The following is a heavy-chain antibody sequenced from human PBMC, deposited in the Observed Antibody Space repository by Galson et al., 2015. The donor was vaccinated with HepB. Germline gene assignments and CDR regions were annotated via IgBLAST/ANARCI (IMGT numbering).Heavy chain of an antibody. Sequence: SLRLSCAASGFTVSSNYMSWVRQAPGKGLEWVSVIYSGGSTYYSDSVKGRFTISRDNSKNTLYLQMNSLRAEDTAVYYCARDGYGGDKTDYWGQGTLVTVSS. D-gene: IGHD4-23*01. CDR3: ARDGYGGDKTDY. J-gene: IGHJ4*02. CDR2: IYSGGST. V-gene: IGHV3-66*01. CDR1: GFTVSSNY.